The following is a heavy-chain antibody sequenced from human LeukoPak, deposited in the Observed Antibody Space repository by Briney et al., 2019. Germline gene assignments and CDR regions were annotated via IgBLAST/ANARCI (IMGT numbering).Heavy chain of an antibody. Sequence: PGGSLRLSCAASGFTFSSYWMSWVRQAPGKGLEWVANINQDGSEQYYVDSVKGRFTISRDNTKNSLYLQMNSLRAEDTAAYYCARVGYCSTTSCYWRAFDYWGQGTLVTVSS. CDR3: ARVGYCSTTSCYWRAFDY. CDR1: GFTFSSYW. CDR2: INQDGSEQ. V-gene: IGHV3-7*01. D-gene: IGHD2-2*01. J-gene: IGHJ4*02.